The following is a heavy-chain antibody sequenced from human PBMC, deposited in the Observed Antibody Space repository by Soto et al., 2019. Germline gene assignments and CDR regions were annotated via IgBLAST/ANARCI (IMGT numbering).Heavy chain of an antibody. CDR2: IRSKAYGGTT. Sequence: PGGSLRLSCTASGFTFGDYAMSWVRQAPGKGLEWVGFIRSKAYGGTTEYAASVKGRFTISRDDSKSIAYLQMNSLETEDTAVYYCTTGSTSTKNYWGQGALVTVSS. CDR1: GFTFGDYA. D-gene: IGHD6-6*01. CDR3: TTGSTSTKNY. J-gene: IGHJ4*02. V-gene: IGHV3-49*04.